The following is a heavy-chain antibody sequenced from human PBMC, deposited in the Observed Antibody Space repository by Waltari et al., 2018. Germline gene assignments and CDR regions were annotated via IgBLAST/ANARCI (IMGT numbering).Heavy chain of an antibody. CDR3: ARDHRKAGWYPPPPLPRDY. D-gene: IGHD6-19*01. CDR2: INPNSGGT. V-gene: IGHV1-2*02. CDR1: GYTFTGYY. Sequence: QVQLVQSGAEVKKPGASVKVSCKASGYTFTGYYMHWVRQAPGQGLEWMGWINPNSGGTNYAQKFQGRVTMTRDTSISTAYMELSRLRSDDTAVYYCARDHRKAGWYPPPPLPRDYWGQGTLVTVSS. J-gene: IGHJ4*02.